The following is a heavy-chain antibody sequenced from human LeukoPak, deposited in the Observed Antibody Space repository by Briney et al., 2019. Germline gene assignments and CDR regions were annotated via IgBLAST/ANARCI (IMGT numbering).Heavy chain of an antibody. CDR1: GFTFNNYA. J-gene: IGHJ3*02. D-gene: IGHD4-17*01. Sequence: GGSLRLSCTASGFTFNNYAMSWVRQAPGKGLEWVASIGIDGEETYYADSVKGRFTISRDNSKNTLYLQMNSLRAEDTAVYYCAMTTVTTFRPGAFDIWGQGTMVTVSS. CDR3: AMTTVTTFRPGAFDI. V-gene: IGHV3-23*01. CDR2: IGIDGEET.